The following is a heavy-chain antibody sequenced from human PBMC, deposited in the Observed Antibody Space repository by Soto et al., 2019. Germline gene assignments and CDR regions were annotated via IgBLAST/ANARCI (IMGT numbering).Heavy chain of an antibody. V-gene: IGHV4-39*01. D-gene: IGHD6-13*01. Sequence: PSETLSLTCTVSGGSISSSSYYWGWIRQPPGKGLEWIGSIYYSGSTNYNPSLKSRVTISVDTSKNQFSLKLTSVTAADAAAYYCARHQAGPFDYWGQGTLVTVSS. J-gene: IGHJ4*02. CDR1: GGSISSSSYY. CDR2: IYYSGST. CDR3: ARHQAGPFDY.